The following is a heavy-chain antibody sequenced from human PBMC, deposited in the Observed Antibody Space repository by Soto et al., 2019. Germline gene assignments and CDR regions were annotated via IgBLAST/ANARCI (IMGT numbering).Heavy chain of an antibody. CDR1: GFTFSTYA. CDR2: IRSGGDNT. Sequence: PGGSLRLSCAASGFTFSTYAMSWVRQAPGKGLEWVSAIRSGGDNTYYADSAKGRFTISRDNSKNMLYLQMDSLRAEDTAFYYRVKLPHSNSWNVGYWGPGTLVTVSS. CDR3: VKLPHSNSWNVGY. D-gene: IGHD6-13*01. V-gene: IGHV3-23*01. J-gene: IGHJ4*02.